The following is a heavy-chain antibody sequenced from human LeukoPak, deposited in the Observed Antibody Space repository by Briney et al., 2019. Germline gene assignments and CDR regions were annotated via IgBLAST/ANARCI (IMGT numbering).Heavy chain of an antibody. D-gene: IGHD2/OR15-2a*01. CDR1: GFSFGDYA. J-gene: IGHJ3*02. V-gene: IGHV3-49*03. CDR2: IRSKVHGGTT. Sequence: PGGSLRLSCIASGFSFGDYAMNWFRQAPGQGLEWVSFIRSKVHGGTTEYAPSVRGRFTISRDDSKSIAYLQMSSLKTEDTAVYYCTRESGWTYYKNHAFNIWGQGTMVTVSS. CDR3: TRESGWTYYKNHAFNI.